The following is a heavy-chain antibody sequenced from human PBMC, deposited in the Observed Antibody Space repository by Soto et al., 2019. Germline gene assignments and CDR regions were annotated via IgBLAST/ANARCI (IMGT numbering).Heavy chain of an antibody. D-gene: IGHD4-17*01. V-gene: IGHV4-34*01. J-gene: IGHJ6*02. Sequence: QVQLQQWGAGLLKPSETLSLTCAVYGGSFSGYYWSWIRQPPGKGLEWIGEINHSGSTNYNPSLKSRVTISEDTSKNQFSQKLSSVTAADTAVYYCARNYGGNPNFYYYYGMDVWGQGTTVTVSS. CDR1: GGSFSGYY. CDR3: ARNYGGNPNFYYYYGMDV. CDR2: INHSGST.